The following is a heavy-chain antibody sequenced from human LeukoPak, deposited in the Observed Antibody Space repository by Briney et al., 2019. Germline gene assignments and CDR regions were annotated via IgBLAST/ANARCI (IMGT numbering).Heavy chain of an antibody. D-gene: IGHD1-1*01. CDR3: ARGQAGRTPNYYHYMDV. CDR1: GGSFSGYY. V-gene: IGHV4-34*01. J-gene: IGHJ6*03. CDR2: INHSGST. Sequence: SETLSLTCAVYGGSFSGYYWSWIRQPPGKGLEWIGEINHSGSTNYNPSLKSRVTISVDTSKNQFSLKLSSVTAADTAVYYCARGQAGRTPNYYHYMDVWGKGTTVTVSS.